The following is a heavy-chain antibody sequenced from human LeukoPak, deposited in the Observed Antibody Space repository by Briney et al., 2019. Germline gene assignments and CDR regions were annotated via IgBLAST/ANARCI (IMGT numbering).Heavy chain of an antibody. V-gene: IGHV3-73*01. Sequence: GGSLRLSCAASGFTFSDCAIHWVRQTPGKGLEWLGRIDSKTNIHATAYAASVKGRFTISRTDSENTAYLQMNSLRAEDTAVYYCARETVRAGTASPDHWGQGTLVTVSS. CDR3: ARETVRAGTASPDH. J-gene: IGHJ4*01. CDR1: GFTFSDCA. CDR2: IDSKTNIHAT. D-gene: IGHD1-7*01.